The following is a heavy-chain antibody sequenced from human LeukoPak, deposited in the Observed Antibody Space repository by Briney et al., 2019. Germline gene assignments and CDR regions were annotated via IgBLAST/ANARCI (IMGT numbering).Heavy chain of an antibody. CDR2: TYYRSKWYN. CDR3: ARMYYYDSSGYYYFDY. Sequence: SQTLSLTCAISGDSVSSNSAAWTWIRQSPSRGLEWLGRTYYRSKWYNDYAVSVKSRITINPDTSKNQFSLQLNSVTPEDTAVYYCARMYYYDSSGYYYFDYWGQGTLVTVSS. CDR1: GDSVSSNSAA. V-gene: IGHV6-1*01. D-gene: IGHD3-22*01. J-gene: IGHJ4*02.